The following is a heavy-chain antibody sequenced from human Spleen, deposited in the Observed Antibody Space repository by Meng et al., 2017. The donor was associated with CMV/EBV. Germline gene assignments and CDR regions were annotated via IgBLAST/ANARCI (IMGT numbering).Heavy chain of an antibody. J-gene: IGHJ3*02. CDR3: ARGKGNAFDI. CDR2: TYYRSKWYN. Sequence: SQTLSLTCAISGDSVSSNRVAWSWIRQSPSRGLEWLGRTYYRSKWYNDYAVSVKSRVTIKPDTSKNQFSLHLNSVTPEDTAVYYCARGKGNAFDIWGQGTMVTVSS. CDR1: GDSVSSNRVA. V-gene: IGHV6-1*01. D-gene: IGHD3-10*01.